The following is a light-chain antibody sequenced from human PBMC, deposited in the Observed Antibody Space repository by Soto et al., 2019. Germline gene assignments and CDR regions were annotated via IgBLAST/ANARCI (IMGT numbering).Light chain of an antibody. CDR2: GAS. CDR1: QSVSSNY. J-gene: IGKJ1*01. Sequence: DIVLTQSPGTLSLSPGERATLSCRASQSVSSNYLAWYQHKPGQAPRLVIYGASSRATGTPDRFSGSGSETDFTLTISRLEPEDFAVYYCQQYGSSPRTFGQGTKVDIK. CDR3: QQYGSSPRT. V-gene: IGKV3-20*01.